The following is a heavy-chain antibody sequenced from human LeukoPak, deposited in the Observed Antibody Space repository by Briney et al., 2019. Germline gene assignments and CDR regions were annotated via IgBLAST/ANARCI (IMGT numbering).Heavy chain of an antibody. J-gene: IGHJ4*02. CDR2: IFYSGST. V-gene: IGHV4-39*07. CDR3: ARVTDWVAGVDY. CDR1: GGSISSSSYY. D-gene: IGHD3-9*01. Sequence: SETLSLTCTVSGGSISSSSYYWGWIRQPPGKGLEWIGSIFYSGSTYYDPSLKSRVTISVDTSKNQFSLKLSSVTAADTAVYYCARVTDWVAGVDYWGQGTLVTVSS.